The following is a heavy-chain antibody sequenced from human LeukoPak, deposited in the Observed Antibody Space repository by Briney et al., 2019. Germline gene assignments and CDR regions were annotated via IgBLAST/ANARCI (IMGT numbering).Heavy chain of an antibody. CDR3: AREITTEYYFDY. V-gene: IGHV3-74*01. Sequence: GGSLRLSCAASGFTFSSYWIHWVRQAPGKGLVWVSRINTDGSSTSYADSVKGRFTISRDNAKNTLCLQMNSLRAEDTAVYYCAREITTEYYFDYWGQGTLVTVSS. CDR2: INTDGSST. D-gene: IGHD3-22*01. J-gene: IGHJ4*02. CDR1: GFTFSSYW.